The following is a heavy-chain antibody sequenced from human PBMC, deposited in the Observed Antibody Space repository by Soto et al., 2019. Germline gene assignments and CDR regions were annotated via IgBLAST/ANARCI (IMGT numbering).Heavy chain of an antibody. J-gene: IGHJ4*02. CDR2: ISYDGSNK. CDR3: AKGGGSYPFDY. CDR1: GFTFSSYG. V-gene: IGHV3-30*18. D-gene: IGHD1-26*01. Sequence: GGSLRLSCAASGFTFSSYGMHWVRQAPGKGLEWVAVISYDGSNKYYADSVKGRFTISRDNSKNTLYLQMGSLRAEDTAVYYCAKGGGSYPFDYWGQGTLVTV.